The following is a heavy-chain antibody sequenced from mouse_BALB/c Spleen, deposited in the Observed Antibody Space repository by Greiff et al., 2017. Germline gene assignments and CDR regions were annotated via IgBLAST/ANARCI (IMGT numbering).Heavy chain of an antibody. V-gene: IGHV2-6-7*01. CDR2: IWGDGST. Sequence: VQVVESGPGLVAPSQSLSITCTVSGFSLTGYGVNWVRQPPGKGLEWLGMIWGDGSTDYNSALKSRLSISKDNSKSQVFLKMNSLQTDDTARYYCARGYGSIFWYFDVWGAGTTVTVSS. CDR1: GFSLTGYG. D-gene: IGHD1-1*01. J-gene: IGHJ1*01. CDR3: ARGYGSIFWYFDV.